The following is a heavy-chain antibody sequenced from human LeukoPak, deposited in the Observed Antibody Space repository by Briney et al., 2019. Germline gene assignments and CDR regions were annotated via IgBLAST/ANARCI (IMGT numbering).Heavy chain of an antibody. V-gene: IGHV3-30-3*01. CDR1: GFTFSSYA. Sequence: GGSLRLSCAASGFTFSSYAMHWVRQAPGKGLEGVAVISYDGSNKYYADSVKGRFTISRDNSKNTLYLQMNSLRAEDTAVYYCARDSVGATSWFDPWGQGTLVTVSS. J-gene: IGHJ5*02. CDR2: ISYDGSNK. D-gene: IGHD1-26*01. CDR3: ARDSVGATSWFDP.